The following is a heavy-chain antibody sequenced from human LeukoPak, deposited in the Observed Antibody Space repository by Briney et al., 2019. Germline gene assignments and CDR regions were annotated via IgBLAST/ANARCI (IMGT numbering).Heavy chain of an antibody. Sequence: ASVKVSCKASGGTFSSYAISWVRQAPGQGLEWMGWINPNSGGTNYAQKFQGWVTMTRDTSISTAYMELSRLRSDDTAVYYCARGWSGYYVPWGQGTLVTVSS. V-gene: IGHV1-2*04. J-gene: IGHJ5*02. CDR1: GGTFSSYA. CDR2: INPNSGGT. D-gene: IGHD1-26*01. CDR3: ARGWSGYYVP.